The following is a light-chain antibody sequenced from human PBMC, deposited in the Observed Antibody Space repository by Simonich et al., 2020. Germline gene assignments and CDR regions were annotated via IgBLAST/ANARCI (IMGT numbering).Light chain of an antibody. CDR2: DVS. CDR1: SSDVGGYNY. J-gene: IGLJ2*01. CDR3: SSYTSSSTLV. Sequence: QSALTQPASVSGSPGQSITISCTGTSSDVGGYNYVSWYQQNPGKAPKLMIYDVSTRPSGVTNRFSGSKSGTTASLTISGLQAEDEAYYYCSSYTSSSTLVFGGGTKLTVL. V-gene: IGLV2-14*01.